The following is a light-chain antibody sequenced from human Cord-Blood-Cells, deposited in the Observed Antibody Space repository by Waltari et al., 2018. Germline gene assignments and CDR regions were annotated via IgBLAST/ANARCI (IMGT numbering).Light chain of an antibody. V-gene: IGKV1-5*01. Sequence: DIQMTQSPSTLSASVGDRVTITCRASPSISSWLAWYQQKPGKAPKRLISDASSLESGVPSRFSGSGSVTEFTLTISSLQPDDFATYYCQQYNSYSTWTFGQGTKVEIK. CDR2: DAS. J-gene: IGKJ1*01. CDR1: PSISSW. CDR3: QQYNSYSTWT.